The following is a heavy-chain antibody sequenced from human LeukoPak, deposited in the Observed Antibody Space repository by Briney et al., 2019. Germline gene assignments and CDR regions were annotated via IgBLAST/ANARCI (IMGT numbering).Heavy chain of an antibody. CDR3: ARAYSSGWYYNWFDP. J-gene: IGHJ5*02. Sequence: SETLSLTCAVSGYSISSGYYWGWIRQPPGKGLEWIRSIYHSGSTYYNPSLKSRVTISVDTSKNQFSLKLSSVTAADTAVYYCARAYSSGWYYNWFDPWGQGTLVTVSS. CDR2: IYHSGST. V-gene: IGHV4-38-2*01. D-gene: IGHD6-19*01. CDR1: GYSISSGYY.